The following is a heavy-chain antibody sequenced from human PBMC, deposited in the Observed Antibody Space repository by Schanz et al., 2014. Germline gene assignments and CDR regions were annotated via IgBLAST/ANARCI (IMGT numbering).Heavy chain of an antibody. CDR2: ITTGGNT. CDR1: GFTFSTYA. D-gene: IGHD5-12*01. Sequence: VQLLQSGGALVQPGGSLRLSCSASGFTFSTYAMSWARQTPGKGLEWVSSITTGGNTYYRDSVKGRFIVSRDNSMNTVYLQMNSLRSDDTAVYYCARAFGGYDPAGALDYWGQGTLVTVSS. J-gene: IGHJ4*02. V-gene: IGHV3-23*01. CDR3: ARAFGGYDPAGALDY.